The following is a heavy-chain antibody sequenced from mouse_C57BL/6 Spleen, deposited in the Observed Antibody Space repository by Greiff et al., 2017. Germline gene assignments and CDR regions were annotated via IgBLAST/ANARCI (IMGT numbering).Heavy chain of an antibody. CDR1: GYTFTDYE. D-gene: IGHD1-1*01. Sequence: VQLQESGAELVRPGASVTLSCKASGYTFTDYEMHWVKQTPVHGLEWIGAIDPETGGTAYNQKFKGKAILTADKSSSTAYMELRSLTSEDSAVYYCTRWGTTVVATGDYGGQGTTLTVSS. CDR3: TRWGTTVVATGDY. CDR2: IDPETGGT. J-gene: IGHJ2*01. V-gene: IGHV1-15*01.